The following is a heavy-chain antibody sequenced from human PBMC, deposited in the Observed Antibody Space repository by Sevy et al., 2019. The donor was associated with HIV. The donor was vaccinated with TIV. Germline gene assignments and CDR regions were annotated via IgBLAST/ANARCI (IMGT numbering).Heavy chain of an antibody. CDR1: GFTFSGSA. D-gene: IGHD3-3*01. CDR3: AADNGSGYIGGGTYYYGMNV. J-gene: IGHJ6*02. Sequence: ASVKVSCKASGFTFSGSALQWVRQARGQRLEWIGWIVVGSGNTKYAPQFQERVTFIRDMSTSTAYMELSSLRSEDTAVYYCAADNGSGYIGGGTYYYGMNVWGHGTTVTGSS. V-gene: IGHV1-58*01. CDR2: IVVGSGNT.